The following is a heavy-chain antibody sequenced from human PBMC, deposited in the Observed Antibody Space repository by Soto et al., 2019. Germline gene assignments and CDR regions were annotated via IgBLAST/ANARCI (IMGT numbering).Heavy chain of an antibody. CDR3: ARSMTTVTDPFDY. V-gene: IGHV4-38-2*01. D-gene: IGHD4-17*01. Sequence: SETLSLTCAVSGYSISSGYYWGWIRQPPGKGLEWIGSIYHSGSTYYNPSLKSRVTISVDTSKNQFSLKLSSVTAADTAVYYCARSMTTVTDPFDYWGQGTLVTVSA. CDR1: GYSISSGYY. CDR2: IYHSGST. J-gene: IGHJ4*02.